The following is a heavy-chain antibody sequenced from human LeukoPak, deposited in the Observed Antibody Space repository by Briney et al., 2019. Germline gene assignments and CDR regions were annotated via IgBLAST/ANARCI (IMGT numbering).Heavy chain of an antibody. V-gene: IGHV3-74*01. J-gene: IGHJ4*02. CDR3: AKDPLGYDILTGGIDY. Sequence: GGSLRLSCAASGFTFSSYWMHWVRQAPGKGLVWVSRINSDGSSTSYADSVKGRFTISRDNSKNTLYLQMNSLRAEDTAVYYCAKDPLGYDILTGGIDYWGQGTLVTVSS. CDR1: GFTFSSYW. D-gene: IGHD3-9*01. CDR2: INSDGSST.